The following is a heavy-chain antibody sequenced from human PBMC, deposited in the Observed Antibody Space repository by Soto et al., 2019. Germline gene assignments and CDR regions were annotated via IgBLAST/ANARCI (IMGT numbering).Heavy chain of an antibody. V-gene: IGHV4-34*01. Sequence: SATLSLTCAVYGGSFSGYYWSWIRQPPGKGLEWIGEINHSGSTNYNPSLKSRVTISVDTSKNQFSLKLSSVTAADTVVYFCASHSSSSYYYYYYYMDVWGKGTTVTVSS. CDR1: GGSFSGYY. CDR2: INHSGST. CDR3: ASHSSSSYYYYYYYMDV. J-gene: IGHJ6*03. D-gene: IGHD6-6*01.